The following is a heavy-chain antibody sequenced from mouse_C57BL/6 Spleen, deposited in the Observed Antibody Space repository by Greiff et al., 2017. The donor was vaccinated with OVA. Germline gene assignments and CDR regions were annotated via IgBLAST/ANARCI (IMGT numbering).Heavy chain of an antibody. Sequence: EVQLQQSGPELVKPGASVKMSCKASGYTFTDYNMHWVKQSHGKSLEWIGYINPNNGGTSYNQKFKGKATLTVNKSSSTAYMELRSLTSEDSAVYYCAKGGYYYGSSPYYFDYWGQGTTLTVSS. CDR3: AKGGYYYGSSPYYFDY. CDR1: GYTFTDYN. V-gene: IGHV1-22*01. J-gene: IGHJ2*01. CDR2: INPNNGGT. D-gene: IGHD1-1*01.